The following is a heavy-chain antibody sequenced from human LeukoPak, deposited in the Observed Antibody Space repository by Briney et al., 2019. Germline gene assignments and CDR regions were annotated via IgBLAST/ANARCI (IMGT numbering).Heavy chain of an antibody. CDR3: ARVRTYYYGSGSAHWYFDL. V-gene: IGHV4-59*08. Sequence: PSETLSLTCTVSGGSISSYYWSWIRQPPGKGLEWIGYMYYSGSTNYNPSLKSRVTISVDTSKNQFSLKLSSVTAADTAVYYCARVRTYYYGSGSAHWYFDLWGRGTLVTVSS. J-gene: IGHJ2*01. D-gene: IGHD3-10*01. CDR2: MYYSGST. CDR1: GGSISSYY.